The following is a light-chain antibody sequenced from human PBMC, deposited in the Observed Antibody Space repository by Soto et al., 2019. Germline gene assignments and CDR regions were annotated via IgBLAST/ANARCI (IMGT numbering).Light chain of an antibody. CDR1: QSISTW. J-gene: IGKJ1*01. V-gene: IGKV1-5*03. Sequence: DIQMTQSPSTLSASVGDRVTITFRASQSISTWLAWYRQKPGKAPKLLIYKASSLESGVPSRFSGSGSGTEFTLTISSLQPDDFATYYCQQYYSYWTFGQGTKVDI. CDR2: KAS. CDR3: QQYYSYWT.